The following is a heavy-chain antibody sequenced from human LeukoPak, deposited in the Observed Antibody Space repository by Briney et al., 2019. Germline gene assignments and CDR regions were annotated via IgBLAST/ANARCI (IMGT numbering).Heavy chain of an antibody. CDR1: GFTVSSNY. CDR3: ASSPGTAMVYYYYGMDV. V-gene: IGHV3-53*01. D-gene: IGHD5-18*01. CDR2: IYSGGST. Sequence: PGGSLRLSCAASGFTVSSNYMSWVRQAPGKGLEWVSVIYSGGSTYYADSVKGRFTISRDNSKNTLYLQMNSPRAEDTAVYYCASSPGTAMVYYYYGMDVWGQGTTVTVSS. J-gene: IGHJ6*02.